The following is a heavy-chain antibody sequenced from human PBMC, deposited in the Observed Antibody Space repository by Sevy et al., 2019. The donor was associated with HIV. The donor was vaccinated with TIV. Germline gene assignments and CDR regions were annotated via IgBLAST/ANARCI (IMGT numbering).Heavy chain of an antibody. D-gene: IGHD3-22*01. CDR2: IYSGGGT. V-gene: IGHV4-61*02. J-gene: IGHJ3*01. CDR1: GGSTTSGRNY. CDR3: ARSLENYNTAWGPGGQDPFDV. Sequence: SETLSLTCTVSGGSTTSGRNYWNWIRQPAGKAPEWIGRIYSGGGTNYNPSLRSRVRIALDRSDTQISLNLDSVTAADTAVYFCARSLENYNTAWGPGGQDPFDVWGQGTMVTVSS.